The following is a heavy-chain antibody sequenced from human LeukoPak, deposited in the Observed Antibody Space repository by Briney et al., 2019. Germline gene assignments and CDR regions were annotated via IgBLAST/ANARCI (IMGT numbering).Heavy chain of an antibody. CDR1: GFTFSRYA. Sequence: GGSLRLSCSASGFTFSRYAMHWVRQAPGKGLEWVALVWSDGNGKFYADSVKGRFTISRDNSKNTLYLQMSSLRADDTAVYYCVRVLTVTFDSWGQGTLVTVSS. J-gene: IGHJ4*02. CDR3: VRVLTVTFDS. D-gene: IGHD4-17*01. CDR2: VWSDGNGK. V-gene: IGHV3-33*08.